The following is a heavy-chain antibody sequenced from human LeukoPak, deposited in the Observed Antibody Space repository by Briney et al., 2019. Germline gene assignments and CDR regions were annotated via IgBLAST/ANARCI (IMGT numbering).Heavy chain of an antibody. J-gene: IGHJ4*02. CDR2: ISGSGGST. Sequence: GGSLRLSCAASGFSFSSYAMSWVRQAPGKGLEWVSAISGSGGSTYYADSVKGRFTISRDNSKNTLYLQMNSLRAEDTAVYYCAKSRKKWELYDWGQGTLVTVSS. CDR3: AKSRKKWELYD. D-gene: IGHD1-26*01. CDR1: GFSFSSYA. V-gene: IGHV3-23*01.